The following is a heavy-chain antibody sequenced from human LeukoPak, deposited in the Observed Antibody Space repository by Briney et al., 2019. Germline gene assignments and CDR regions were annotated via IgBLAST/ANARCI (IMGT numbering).Heavy chain of an antibody. V-gene: IGHV5-51*01. CDR3: VRQRGSSGTINHFDP. D-gene: IGHD3-10*01. CDR2: IYPDDSDS. J-gene: IGHJ5*02. CDR1: GYSFTTYW. Sequence: GESLKISCETSGYSFTTYWIGWVRQMPGTGLEWVGAIYPDDSDSRYSPSFQGQVVISADRSIRTAYLQWNSLKTSDTAMYYCVRQRGSSGTINHFDPWDQGTLVTVSS.